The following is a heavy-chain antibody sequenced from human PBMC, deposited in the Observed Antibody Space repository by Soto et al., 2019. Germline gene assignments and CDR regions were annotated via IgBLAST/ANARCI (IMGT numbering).Heavy chain of an antibody. J-gene: IGHJ4*02. Sequence: ASVKVSCKTSGYTFSSYYMHWVRQAPGQGLEWMGIINPSGGSTSYAQKFHGRVTMTSDTSTSTGYMELSSLRSEDTAVYYCARGVDSSGYYLRWGQGTLVTVSS. V-gene: IGHV1-46*01. CDR3: ARGVDSSGYYLR. CDR1: GYTFSSYY. CDR2: INPSGGST. D-gene: IGHD3-22*01.